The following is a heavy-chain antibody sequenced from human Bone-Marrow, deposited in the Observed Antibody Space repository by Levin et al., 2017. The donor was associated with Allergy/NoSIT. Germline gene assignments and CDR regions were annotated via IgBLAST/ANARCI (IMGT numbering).Heavy chain of an antibody. D-gene: IGHD3-22*01. CDR2: INPHNGDT. V-gene: IGHV1-2*02. CDR3: ARRSDNTGYPLDY. J-gene: IGHJ4*01. CDR1: GYTFTGYY. Sequence: GESLKISCKVSGYTFTGYYLQWVRQAPGQGLEWLGWINPHNGDTDFAQKFQGRVTMTRDTSIRTAYMELTSLKSDDTAVYFCARRSDNTGYPLDYWCQGTLVTVSS.